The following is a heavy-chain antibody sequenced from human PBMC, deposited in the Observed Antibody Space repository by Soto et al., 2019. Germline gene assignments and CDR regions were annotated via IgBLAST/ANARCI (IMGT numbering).Heavy chain of an antibody. CDR3: ACIFSGGYGYRFYYYGMDV. V-gene: IGHV4-39*01. J-gene: IGHJ6*02. CDR1: GGSISSSSYY. Sequence: PSETLSLTCTVSGGSISSSSYYWGWIRQPPGKGLEWIGSIYYSGSTYYNPSLKSRVTISVDTSKNQFSLKLSSVTAADTAVYYCACIFSGGYGYRFYYYGMDVWGQGTTVTVSS. CDR2: IYYSGST. D-gene: IGHD5-18*01.